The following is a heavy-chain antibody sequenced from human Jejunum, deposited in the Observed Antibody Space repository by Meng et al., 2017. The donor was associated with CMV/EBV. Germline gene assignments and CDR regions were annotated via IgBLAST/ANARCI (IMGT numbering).Heavy chain of an antibody. V-gene: IGHV3-23*03. CDR2: IFGGGSST. D-gene: IGHD5-12*01. J-gene: IGHJ6*02. Sequence: LSCEGSGFTFRSYAMGWVRQTPGKGPEWVSFIFGGGSSTYYADSVKGRFTISKDDSKNTLYLQMNSLRVEDTAIYYCTRESGYLTWGQGTTVTVSS. CDR1: GFTFRSYA. CDR3: TRESGYLT.